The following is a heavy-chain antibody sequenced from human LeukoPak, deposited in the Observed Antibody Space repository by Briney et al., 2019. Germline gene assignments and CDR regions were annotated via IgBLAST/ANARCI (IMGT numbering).Heavy chain of an antibody. CDR2: IYYSGGT. Sequence: SETLSLTCTVSGGSISSGDYYWSWIRQPPGKGLEWIGSIYYSGGTYYNPSLKSRVSISVDTSKNQFSLKLSSVTAADTAVYYCARVFGELFLDSWGQGVLVTVSS. J-gene: IGHJ4*02. CDR1: GGSISSGDYY. D-gene: IGHD3-10*02. V-gene: IGHV4-30-4*01. CDR3: ARVFGELFLDS.